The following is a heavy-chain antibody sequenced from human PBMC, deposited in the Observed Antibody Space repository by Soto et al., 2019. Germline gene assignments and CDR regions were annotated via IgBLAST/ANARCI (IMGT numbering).Heavy chain of an antibody. CDR3: ARVLINIVATAYFDY. Sequence: EASVKVSCKASGYTFASYGISWVRQAPGQGLEWMGWISAYNGNTNYAQKLQGRVTMTTDTSTSTAYMELRSLRSDDTAVYYCARVLINIVATAYFDYWGQGTLVTVSS. CDR2: ISAYNGNT. CDR1: GYTFASYG. V-gene: IGHV1-18*01. D-gene: IGHD5-12*01. J-gene: IGHJ4*02.